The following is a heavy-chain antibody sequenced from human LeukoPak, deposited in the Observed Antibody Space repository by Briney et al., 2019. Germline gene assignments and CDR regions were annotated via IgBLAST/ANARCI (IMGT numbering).Heavy chain of an antibody. CDR3: ARDAGYYYDSSGYFDY. J-gene: IGHJ4*02. CDR1: GFTVSSNY. D-gene: IGHD3-22*01. V-gene: IGHV3-53*01. CDR2: IYSGGRT. Sequence: GGYLRLSCAASGFTVSSNYMNWVRQAPGKGLEWVSVIYSGGRTYYADSVKGRFTISRDNSKNTLYLQMNSLRAEDTAVYYCARDAGYYYDSSGYFDYWGQGTLVTVSS.